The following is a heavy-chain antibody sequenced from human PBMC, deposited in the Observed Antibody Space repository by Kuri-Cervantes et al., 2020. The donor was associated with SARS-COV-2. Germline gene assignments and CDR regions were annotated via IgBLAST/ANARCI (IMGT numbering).Heavy chain of an antibody. V-gene: IGHV4-4*02. CDR2: IYHSGST. Sequence: SGSLRLSCAVSGGSISSSNWWSWVRQPPGRGLVWIGDIYHSGSTNYNPSLKSRVTISVDTSKNQFSLKLSSVTAADTAVYYCARGALIAVAGTKLDYWGQGTLVTVSS. CDR3: ARGALIAVAGTKLDY. J-gene: IGHJ4*02. CDR1: GGSISSSNW. D-gene: IGHD6-19*01.